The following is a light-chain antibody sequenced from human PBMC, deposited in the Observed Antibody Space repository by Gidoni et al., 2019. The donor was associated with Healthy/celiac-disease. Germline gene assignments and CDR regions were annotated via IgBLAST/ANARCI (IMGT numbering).Light chain of an antibody. V-gene: IGKV1-8*01. CDR3: QQYYSYPPT. Sequence: AIRMHQSPSSFSASTGDRVTITCRASQGISSYLAWYQQKPGKAPKLLIYAASTLQSGVPSRFSGSGSGTDFTLTISCLQSEDFATYYCQQYYSYPPTFGQGTKVEIK. CDR1: QGISSY. J-gene: IGKJ1*01. CDR2: AAS.